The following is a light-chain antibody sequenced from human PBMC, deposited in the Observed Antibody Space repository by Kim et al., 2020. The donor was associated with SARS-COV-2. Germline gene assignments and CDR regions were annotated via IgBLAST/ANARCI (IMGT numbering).Light chain of an antibody. Sequence: DIVLTQSPATLSLSPGERATLSCRASQSLSTYLTWYQQKPGQAPRLLIYDASNRATGIPARFSGSGSGRDFTLTISSLEPEDFAVYYCQQRSNWPWTFGQGTKVEIK. J-gene: IGKJ1*01. CDR3: QQRSNWPWT. V-gene: IGKV3-11*02. CDR1: QSLSTY. CDR2: DAS.